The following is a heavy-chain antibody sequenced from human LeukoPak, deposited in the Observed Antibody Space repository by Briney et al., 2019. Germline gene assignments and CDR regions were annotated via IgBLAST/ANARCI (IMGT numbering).Heavy chain of an antibody. J-gene: IGHJ4*02. Sequence: PSETLSLTCAVSGGSISTSNWWSWVRQPPGKGLEWIGEIYHSGSTNYNPSLKSRVTISVDKSKNQFSLKLSSVTAADTAVYYCARDPRRDYGRSGFDYWGQGTLVTASS. CDR2: IYHSGST. CDR3: ARDPRRDYGRSGFDY. CDR1: GGSISTSNW. D-gene: IGHD4-17*01. V-gene: IGHV4-4*02.